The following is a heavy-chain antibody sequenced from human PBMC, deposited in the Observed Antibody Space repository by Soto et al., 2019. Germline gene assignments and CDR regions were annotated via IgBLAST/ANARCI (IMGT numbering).Heavy chain of an antibody. CDR3: ARSQSRVATIDY. CDR2: IYYSGST. J-gene: IGHJ4*02. Sequence: SETLSLTCTVSGGSISSYYWSWIRQPPGKGLEWIGYIYYSGSTNYNPSLKSRVTISVDTSKNQFSLKLSSVTAADTAVYYCARSQSRVATIDYWGQGTLVTVSS. CDR1: GGSISSYY. D-gene: IGHD5-12*01. V-gene: IGHV4-59*08.